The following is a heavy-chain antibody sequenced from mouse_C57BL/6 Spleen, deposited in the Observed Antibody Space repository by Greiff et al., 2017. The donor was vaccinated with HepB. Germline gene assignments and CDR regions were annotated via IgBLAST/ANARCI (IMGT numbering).Heavy chain of an antibody. Sequence: QVQLQQPGAELVMPGASVKLSCKASGYTFTSYWMHWVKQRPGQGLEWIGEIDPSDSYTNYNQKFKGKSTLTVDKSSSTAYMQLSSLTSEDSAVYYCARSGAGLYAMDYWGQGTSVTVSS. J-gene: IGHJ4*01. D-gene: IGHD3-3*01. CDR3: ARSGAGLYAMDY. CDR2: IDPSDSYT. V-gene: IGHV1-69*01. CDR1: GYTFTSYW.